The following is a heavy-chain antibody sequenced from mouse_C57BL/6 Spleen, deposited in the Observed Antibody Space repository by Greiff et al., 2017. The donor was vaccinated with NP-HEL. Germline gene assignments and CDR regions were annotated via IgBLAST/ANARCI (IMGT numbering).Heavy chain of an antibody. CDR3: TAYYYGRGYFDV. Sequence: DVMLVESGGGLVQPGGSMKLSCVASGFTFSNYWMNWVRQSPEKGLEWVAQIRLKSDNYATHYAESVKGRFTISRDDSKSSVYLQMNNLRAEDTGIYYCTAYYYGRGYFDVWGTGTTVTVSS. D-gene: IGHD1-1*01. CDR2: IRLKSDNYAT. J-gene: IGHJ1*03. V-gene: IGHV6-3*01. CDR1: GFTFSNYW.